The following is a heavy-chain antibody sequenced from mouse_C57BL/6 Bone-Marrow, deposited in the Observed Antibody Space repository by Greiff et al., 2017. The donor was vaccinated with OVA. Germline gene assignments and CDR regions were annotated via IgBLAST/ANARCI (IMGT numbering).Heavy chain of an antibody. CDR3: ARHADYDVGWYAY. Sequence: EVKLVESGGDLVKPGGSLTLSCAASGFTFSSYGMSWVRQTPDKRLAWVATISSGGSYTYYPDSVKGRFTISSDNAKNTLYLQMSSLKSEDTAMYYCARHADYDVGWYAYWGQGTLVTVSS. V-gene: IGHV5-6*01. CDR2: ISSGGSYT. D-gene: IGHD2-4*01. CDR1: GFTFSSYG. J-gene: IGHJ3*01.